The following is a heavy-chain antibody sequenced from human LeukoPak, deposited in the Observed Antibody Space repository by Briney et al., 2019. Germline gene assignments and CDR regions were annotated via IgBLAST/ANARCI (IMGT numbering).Heavy chain of an antibody. CDR2: IYSGGST. Sequence: GGSLRLSCAASGFTVSSNYMNWVRQAPGKGLEWVSVIYSGGSTYYADSVKGRFTISRDNSKNTLYLQMNSLRAEDTAVYYCAKDMDYGGNSGAFDYWGQGTLVTVSS. CDR3: AKDMDYGGNSGAFDY. J-gene: IGHJ4*02. CDR1: GFTVSSNY. D-gene: IGHD4-23*01. V-gene: IGHV3-53*01.